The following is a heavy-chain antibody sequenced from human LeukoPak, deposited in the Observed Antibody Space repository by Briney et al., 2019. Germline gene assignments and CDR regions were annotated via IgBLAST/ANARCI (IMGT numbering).Heavy chain of an antibody. J-gene: IGHJ3*02. CDR3: ARDRGYCSSTSCYVDSAFDI. CDR1: GDSVSSNSAA. V-gene: IGHV6-1*01. Sequence: SQTLSLTCAISGDSVSSNSAAWNWIRQSPSRGLEWLGRTYYRSKWYNDYAVSVKSRITINPDTSKNQFSLQLNSVTSEDTAVYYCARDRGYCSSTSCYVDSAFDIWGQGTMVTVSS. CDR2: TYYRSKWYN. D-gene: IGHD2-2*01.